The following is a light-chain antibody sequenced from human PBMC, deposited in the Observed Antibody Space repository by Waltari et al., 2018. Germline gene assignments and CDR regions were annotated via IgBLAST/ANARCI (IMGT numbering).Light chain of an antibody. CDR1: NNDIGSFNL. CDR2: EVT. Sequence: QSALTQPASVSGSPGQSITLSCTGTNNDIGSFNLVSWYQQHPDKVPNLIIFEVTKRPSGVYNRFSGSKSANTASLTSSGLQADDEADYYCCSYASSGTLFGGGTKLTVL. J-gene: IGLJ3*02. V-gene: IGLV2-23*02. CDR3: CSYASSGTL.